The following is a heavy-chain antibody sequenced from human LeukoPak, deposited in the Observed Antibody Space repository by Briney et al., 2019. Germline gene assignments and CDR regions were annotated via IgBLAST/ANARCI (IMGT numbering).Heavy chain of an antibody. J-gene: IGHJ6*02. Sequence: SVKVSCKASGGTFSSYAISWVRQAPGQGLEWMGRIIPILGIANYAQKFQGRVTITADKSTSTAYMELSSLRSEDTAAYYCARLYSVVVVAASQEGMDVWGQGTTVTVSS. CDR3: ARLYSVVVVAASQEGMDV. CDR1: GGTFSSYA. V-gene: IGHV1-69*04. CDR2: IIPILGIA. D-gene: IGHD2-15*01.